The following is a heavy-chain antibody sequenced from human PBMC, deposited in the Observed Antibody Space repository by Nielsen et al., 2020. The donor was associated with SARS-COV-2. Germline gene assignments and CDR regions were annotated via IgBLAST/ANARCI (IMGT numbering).Heavy chain of an antibody. D-gene: IGHD5-24*01. CDR1: GFTFSRYS. CDR2: ISSSSSYI. Sequence: GESLKISCAASGFTFSRYSMNGVRQAPGKGLEWVSSISSSSSYIYYADSVKGRFTISRDNAKNSLYLQMNSLRAEDTAVYYCARVDGDGYNYLNIDYWGQGTLVTVSS. CDR3: ARVDGDGYNYLNIDY. J-gene: IGHJ4*02. V-gene: IGHV3-21*01.